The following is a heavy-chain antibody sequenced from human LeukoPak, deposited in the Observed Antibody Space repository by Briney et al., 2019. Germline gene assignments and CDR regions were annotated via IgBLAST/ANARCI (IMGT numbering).Heavy chain of an antibody. CDR3: ARVGYCSGGSCYHFFWDYYYYYMDV. Sequence: PGGSLRLSCAASGFTFSSYAMHWVRQAPGKGLEWVAVISYDGSNKYYADSVKGRFTISRDNAKNSLYLQMNSLRAEDTALYYCARVGYCSGGSCYHFFWDYYYYYMDVWGKGTTVTVSS. CDR1: GFTFSSYA. V-gene: IGHV3-30*04. D-gene: IGHD2-15*01. CDR2: ISYDGSNK. J-gene: IGHJ6*03.